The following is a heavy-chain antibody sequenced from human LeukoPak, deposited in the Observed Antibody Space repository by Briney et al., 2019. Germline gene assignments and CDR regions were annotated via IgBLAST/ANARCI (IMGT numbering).Heavy chain of an antibody. V-gene: IGHV3-23*01. CDR3: AKVTYGSGTYGAFDY. CDR1: GFTFSSYG. D-gene: IGHD3-10*01. J-gene: IGHJ4*02. CDR2: ISGSGDNT. Sequence: GGSLRLSCASSGFTFSSYGMSWVRQAPGKGLEWVSTISGSGDNTYYADSVKGRFTISRDNSKNTLYLQMNSLRAEDTAVYYCAKVTYGSGTYGAFDYWGQGTLVTVSS.